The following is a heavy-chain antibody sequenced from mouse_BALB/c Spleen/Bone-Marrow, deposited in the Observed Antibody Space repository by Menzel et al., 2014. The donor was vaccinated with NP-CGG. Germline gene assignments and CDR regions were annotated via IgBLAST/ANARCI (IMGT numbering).Heavy chain of an antibody. V-gene: IGHV1-84*02. J-gene: IGHJ2*01. CDR2: IYPGSGNT. CDR3: VRNWDPY. D-gene: IGHD4-1*01. Sequence: QVQLKDSGPELVKPGASVKISCKVSGYTFTDYYINWVKQKPGQGLEWIGWIYPGSGNTKYNEKFKGKATLTVDTSSSTAYMQLSGLTSEDTAVYFCVRNWDPYWGQGTTLTVSS. CDR1: GYTFTDYY.